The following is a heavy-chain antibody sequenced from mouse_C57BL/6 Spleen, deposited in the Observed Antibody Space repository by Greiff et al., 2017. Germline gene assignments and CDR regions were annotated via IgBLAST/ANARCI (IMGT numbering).Heavy chain of an antibody. CDR3: ARCDYGGFDY. J-gene: IGHJ2*01. Sequence: QVQLQQSGAELVRPGASVKLSCKASGYTFTDYYINWVKQRPGQGLEWIARIYPGSGNTYYNEKFKGKATLTAEKSSSTAYMQLSSLTSEDSAVYFCARCDYGGFDYWGQGTTLTVSS. CDR2: IYPGSGNT. D-gene: IGHD2-4*01. CDR1: GYTFTDYY. V-gene: IGHV1-76*01.